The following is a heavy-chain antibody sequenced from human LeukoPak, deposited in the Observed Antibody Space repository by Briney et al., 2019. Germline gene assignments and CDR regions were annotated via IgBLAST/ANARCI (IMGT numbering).Heavy chain of an antibody. J-gene: IGHJ4*02. Sequence: PSETLSLTCTVSGGSISSYYWSWIRQPPGKGLEWIGYIYYSGSTNYNPSLKSRVTISVDTSKNQFSLKLSSVTAADTAVYYCARQGQQLGFDYWGQGTLVTVSS. CDR1: GGSISSYY. D-gene: IGHD6-13*01. V-gene: IGHV4-59*01. CDR2: IYYSGST. CDR3: ARQGQQLGFDY.